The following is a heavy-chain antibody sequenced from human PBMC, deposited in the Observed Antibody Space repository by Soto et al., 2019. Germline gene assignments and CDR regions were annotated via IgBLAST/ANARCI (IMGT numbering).Heavy chain of an antibody. V-gene: IGHV3-53*02. J-gene: IGHJ4*02. CDR3: ARERWLQFFDY. CDR2: IYSGGST. D-gene: IGHD5-12*01. CDR1: GFTVSSNY. Sequence: EVQLVETGGGLIQPGGSLRLSCAASGFTVSSNYMSWVRQAPGKGLEWVSVIYSGGSTYYADSVKGRFTISRDNSKNTLYLQMNSLRAEDTAVYYCARERWLQFFDYWGQGTLVTVSS.